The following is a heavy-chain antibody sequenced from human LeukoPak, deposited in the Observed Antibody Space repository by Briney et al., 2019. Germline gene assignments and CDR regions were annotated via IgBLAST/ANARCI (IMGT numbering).Heavy chain of an antibody. CDR1: GFTFSSYS. D-gene: IGHD6-13*01. V-gene: IGHV3-48*01. J-gene: IGHJ5*02. CDR2: ISSSSTI. Sequence: LSGGSLRLSCAASGFTFSSYSMTWVRQAPGKGLEWVSYISSSSTIYYADSVKGRFTISRDNAKNSLYLQMNGLRAEDTAVYYCARAIAAAGNHWGQGTLVTVSS. CDR3: ARAIAAAGNH.